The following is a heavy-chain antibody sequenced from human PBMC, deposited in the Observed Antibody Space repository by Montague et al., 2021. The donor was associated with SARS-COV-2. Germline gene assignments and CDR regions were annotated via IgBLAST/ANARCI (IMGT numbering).Heavy chain of an antibody. D-gene: IGHD3-22*01. J-gene: IGHJ5*02. CDR1: GGSISSSSYY. CDR2: IYYSGST. Sequence: SETLSLTCTVSGGSISSSSYYWGWLRQPPGKGLEWIGSIYYSGSTYYNPSLKSRVTISVDTSKNQFSLKLSSVTAADTAVYYCARQEYYYDSSGYGRMDWLDPWGQGTLVTVSS. V-gene: IGHV4-39*01. CDR3: ARQEYYYDSSGYGRMDWLDP.